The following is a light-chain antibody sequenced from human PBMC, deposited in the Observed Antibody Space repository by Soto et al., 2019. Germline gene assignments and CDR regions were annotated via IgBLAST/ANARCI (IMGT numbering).Light chain of an antibody. CDR3: QQRSNWQLT. V-gene: IGKV3-11*01. J-gene: IGKJ4*01. CDR1: QSVSSY. CDR2: DAS. Sequence: EIVLTQSPATLALSPGERATLSCRASQSVSSYLAWYQQKPGQAPRLLIYDASNRATGIPARFSGSGSGTDFTLTISSLEREDFAVYYCQQRSNWQLTFGGGTKVDIK.